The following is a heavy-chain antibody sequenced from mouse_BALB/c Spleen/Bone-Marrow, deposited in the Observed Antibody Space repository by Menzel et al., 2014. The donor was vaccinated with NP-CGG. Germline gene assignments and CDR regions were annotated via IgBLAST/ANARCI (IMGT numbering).Heavy chain of an antibody. V-gene: IGHV5-9-3*01. D-gene: IGHD2-4*01. J-gene: IGHJ2*01. CDR1: GFTFSSYA. CDR3: ARHGITRLLDY. CDR2: ISSGGSYT. Sequence: DVKLVESGGGLVKPGGSLKLSCAASGFTFSSYAMPWVRQTPEKRLEWVAIISSGGSYTYYPDSVKGRFTISRDNAKNTLYLQMSSLRSEDTAMYYCARHGITRLLDYWGQGTTLTVSS.